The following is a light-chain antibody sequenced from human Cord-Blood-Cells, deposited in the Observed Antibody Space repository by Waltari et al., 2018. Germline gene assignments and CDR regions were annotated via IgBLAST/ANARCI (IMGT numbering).Light chain of an antibody. CDR2: ATS. V-gene: IGKV1-39*01. J-gene: IGKJ1*01. Sequence: IHMTQSPSSLSASGCTRITITCRASPSSSSYLNWDQQKPGKAPKLLSYATSSLQSGVPSRVSGSGSGKDFTLTISSMKPEDFATYYCQQSYSTLAFGQGTKVEIK. CDR1: PSSSSY. CDR3: QQSYSTLA.